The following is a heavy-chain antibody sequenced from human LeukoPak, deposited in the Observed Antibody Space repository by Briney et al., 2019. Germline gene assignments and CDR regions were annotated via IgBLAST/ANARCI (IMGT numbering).Heavy chain of an antibody. CDR2: IQTSGGT. V-gene: IGHV4-61*02. CDR3: ARLGVRREYAENWYLDL. Sequence: SETLSLTCPVSSGSISSGSYYGSWIRQPAGKGLEWIGRIQTSGGTNYNPSLQSRIIISGDTSKNQFSLKLRSVTAADTAVYHCARLGVRREYAENWYLDLWGRGTLVSVSS. CDR1: SGSISSGSYY. J-gene: IGHJ2*01. D-gene: IGHD2/OR15-2a*01.